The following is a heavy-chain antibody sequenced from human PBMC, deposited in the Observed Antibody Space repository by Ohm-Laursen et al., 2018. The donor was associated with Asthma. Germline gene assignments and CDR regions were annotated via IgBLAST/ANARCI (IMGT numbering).Heavy chain of an antibody. CDR3: ARGNLEGLL. CDR1: GFSLSDYF. CDR2: LFPDGRRT. V-gene: IGHV3-74*01. J-gene: IGHJ4*02. Sequence: GSLRLSCSASGFSLSDYFLHWVRQGPGEGLVWISHLFPDGRRTNYADSVKGRFTISRDDAQSTVYLQMNSLRVDDTAVYYCARGNLEGLLWGQGTLVTVSS. D-gene: IGHD1-1*01.